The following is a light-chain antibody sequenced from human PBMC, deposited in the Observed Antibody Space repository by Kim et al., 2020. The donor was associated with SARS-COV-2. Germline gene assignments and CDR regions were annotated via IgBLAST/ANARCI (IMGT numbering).Light chain of an antibody. CDR3: SSYISSTFVI. V-gene: IGLV2-14*03. CDR2: DVS. Sequence: LTQPASVSGSPGQSITISCTGTTSDIGGYNYVSWYQQHPGKAPKLIIFDVSERPSGVSNRFSGSKSGNTASLTISGLQAEDEADYHCSSYISSTFVIFGGGTQLTVL. CDR1: TSDIGGYNY. J-gene: IGLJ2*01.